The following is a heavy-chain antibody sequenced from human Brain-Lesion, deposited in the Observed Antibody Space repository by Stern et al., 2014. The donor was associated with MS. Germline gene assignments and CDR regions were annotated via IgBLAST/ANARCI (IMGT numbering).Heavy chain of an antibody. Sequence: QVQLQESGPGLVKPSETLSLTCTVSGGSINTNNYYWGWIRQPPGKGLEWIGNIYSSGSTFYSPSLKSRVTMSVDTSKHQFSLKLSSVTAADTAVYYCARTGDDFGDYSLSYWGQGTLVTVSS. V-gene: IGHV4-39*01. CDR3: ARTGDDFGDYSLSY. CDR1: GGSINTNNYY. D-gene: IGHD4-17*01. J-gene: IGHJ4*02. CDR2: IYSSGST.